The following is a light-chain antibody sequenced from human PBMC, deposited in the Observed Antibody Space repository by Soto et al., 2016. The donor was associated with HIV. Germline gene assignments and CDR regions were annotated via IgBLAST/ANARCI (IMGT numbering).Light chain of an antibody. CDR3: QQLTSYPLT. CDR1: QAIRNA. CDR2: AAS. Sequence: DIQMTQSPSSLSASVGDRVTITCRASQAIRNALGWYQQKPGKAPKRLIYAASSLQSGVPSRFSGSGSGTDFTLTISSLQPEDFATYYCQQLTSYPLTFGGGTKVEIK. J-gene: IGKJ4*01. V-gene: IGKV1-17*01.